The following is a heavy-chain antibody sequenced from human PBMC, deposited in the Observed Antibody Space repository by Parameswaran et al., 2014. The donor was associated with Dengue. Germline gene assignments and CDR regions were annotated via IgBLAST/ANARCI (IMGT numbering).Heavy chain of an antibody. CDR2: INPRGDST. V-gene: IGHV1-46*01. Sequence: WVRQAPGQGLQWMGMINPRGDSTRYARKFQGRVTMTRDTSTTTVYMEVSSLRSEDTALYYCARGSIYLPGIAAVGTSYAFDVWGQGTMVTVSS. J-gene: IGHJ3*01. D-gene: IGHD6-13*01. CDR3: ARGSIYLPGIAAVGTSYAFDV.